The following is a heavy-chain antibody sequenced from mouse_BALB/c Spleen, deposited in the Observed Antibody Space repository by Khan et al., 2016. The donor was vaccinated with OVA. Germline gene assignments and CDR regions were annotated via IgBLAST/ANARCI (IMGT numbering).Heavy chain of an antibody. CDR2: IWSDGST. CDR1: GYSLTTYG. V-gene: IGHV2-6-1*01. J-gene: IGHJ2*01. Sequence: QVQLKESGPGLVAPSQSLSITCTISGYSLTTYGIHWVRQPPGKGLEWLVVIWSDGSTTYNSALKSRLSICQDNSKCPVFLNLNSIQTGDTALYCCAGHARTTHFDYWGQGTTLTVSS. CDR3: AGHARTTHFDY. D-gene: IGHD1-1*01.